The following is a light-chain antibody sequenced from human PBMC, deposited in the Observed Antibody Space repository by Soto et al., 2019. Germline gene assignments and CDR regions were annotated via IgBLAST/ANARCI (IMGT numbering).Light chain of an antibody. CDR2: EVS. CDR1: SIDVGSYNL. CDR3: CSYAGSSTFV. J-gene: IGLJ1*01. Sequence: QSALTXPASVSGSPGQSITISCPGTSIDVGSYNLVSWYQQHPGKAPKLMIYEVSKRPSGVSNRFSGSKSGNTASLTISGLQAEDEADYYCCSYAGSSTFVFGTGTKVT. V-gene: IGLV2-23*02.